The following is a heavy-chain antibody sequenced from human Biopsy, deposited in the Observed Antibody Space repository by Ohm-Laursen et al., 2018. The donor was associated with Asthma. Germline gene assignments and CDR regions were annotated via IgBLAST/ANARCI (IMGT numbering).Heavy chain of an antibody. CDR1: GDSITRGGCC. CDR2: IHHRGTS. Sequence: TLSLTCIVSGDSITRGGCCWNWIRQHPGKGLEWIGYIHHRGTSYFNPPLKSRVSFSRDTSNNQFSLRLSSVTAADTAMYYCARIPRRSGSYFVDYWGQGTLVTVSS. CDR3: ARIPRRSGSYFVDY. V-gene: IGHV4-31*03. D-gene: IGHD3-22*01. J-gene: IGHJ4*02.